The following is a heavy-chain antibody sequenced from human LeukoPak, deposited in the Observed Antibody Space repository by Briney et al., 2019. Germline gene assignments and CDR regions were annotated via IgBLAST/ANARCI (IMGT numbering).Heavy chain of an antibody. J-gene: IGHJ4*02. CDR2: ISWNTGNI. V-gene: IGHV3-9*01. Sequence: GGSLRLSCAAAGFTFDNYAMHWVRQAPGKGLEWVSRISWNTGNIDYADSVKGRFTISRDNAKNSLYLQMNSLRAEDTAVYYCARGIGRLFDYWGQGTLVTVSS. CDR1: GFTFDNYA. D-gene: IGHD3-3*01. CDR3: ARGIGRLFDY.